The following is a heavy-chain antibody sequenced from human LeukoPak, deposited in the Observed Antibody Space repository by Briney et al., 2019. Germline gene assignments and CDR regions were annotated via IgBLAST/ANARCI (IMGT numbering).Heavy chain of an antibody. V-gene: IGHV3-43*01. CDR1: GFTFDDYT. Sequence: GGSLRLSCAASGFTFDDYTIHWVRQSPGKGLEWVSLISWDGGSTYYADSVKGRFTISRDNSKNSLYLQMNSLRTEDTALYYCAKDTPYGSGSSIFDPWGQGTLVTVSS. CDR3: AKDTPYGSGSSIFDP. J-gene: IGHJ5*02. D-gene: IGHD3-10*01. CDR2: ISWDGGST.